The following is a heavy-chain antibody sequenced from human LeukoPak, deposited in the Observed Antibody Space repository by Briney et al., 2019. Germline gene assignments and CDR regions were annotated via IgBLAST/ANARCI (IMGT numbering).Heavy chain of an antibody. J-gene: IGHJ4*02. CDR3: ARDRMYFYGSGSSRVFDY. Sequence: GGSLRLSCAASGFTFSSYSMNWVRQAPGKGLEWVSSISSSSSYIYYADSVKGRFTISRDNAKNSLYLQMNSLRAEDTAVYYCARDRMYFYGSGSSRVFDYWGQGTLVTVSS. CDR2: ISSSSSYI. CDR1: GFTFSSYS. D-gene: IGHD3-10*01. V-gene: IGHV3-21*01.